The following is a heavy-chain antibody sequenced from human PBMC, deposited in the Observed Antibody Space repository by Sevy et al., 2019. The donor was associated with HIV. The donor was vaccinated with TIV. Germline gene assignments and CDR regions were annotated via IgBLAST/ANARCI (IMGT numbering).Heavy chain of an antibody. V-gene: IGHV3-9*01. Sequence: GGSLRLSCAASGFTFDDYAMHWVRQAPGKGLEWVSGISWNSGSIGYADSVKGRFTISRDNAKNSLYLQMNSLRAEDTALYYCAKDAADDYVSASSLNYFVYWGQGTLVTDSS. D-gene: IGHD3-16*01. CDR2: ISWNSGSI. J-gene: IGHJ4*02. CDR1: GFTFDDYA. CDR3: AKDAADDYVSASSLNYFVY.